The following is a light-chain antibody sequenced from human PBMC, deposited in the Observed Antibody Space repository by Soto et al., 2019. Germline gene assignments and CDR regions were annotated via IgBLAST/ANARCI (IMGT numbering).Light chain of an antibody. CDR2: GAS. Sequence: EIVLTQSPGTLSLSPGETATLSCRASRTVSSTYLAWYQHKPGRAPRLLIDGASSRAAGIPDRFSGSGSGTDFTLTISRLEPEDLAVYYCQQYDYLVTFGQGTKVDIK. CDR1: RTVSSTY. J-gene: IGKJ1*01. V-gene: IGKV3-20*01. CDR3: QQYDYLVT.